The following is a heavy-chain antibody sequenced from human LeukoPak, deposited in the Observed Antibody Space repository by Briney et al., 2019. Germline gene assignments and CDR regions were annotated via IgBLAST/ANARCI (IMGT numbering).Heavy chain of an antibody. CDR1: GGSISSYY. D-gene: IGHD6-13*01. CDR3: ARGVYIAAAQYGY. J-gene: IGHJ4*02. CDR2: IYYSGTT. Sequence: SETLSLTCTVSGGSISSYYWSWIRQPPGKGLEWIGYIYYSGTTNYNPSLKSRVTISVDTSKNQCSLKLSSVTAADTAVYYCARGVYIAAAQYGYWGQGTLVSVSS. V-gene: IGHV4-59*01.